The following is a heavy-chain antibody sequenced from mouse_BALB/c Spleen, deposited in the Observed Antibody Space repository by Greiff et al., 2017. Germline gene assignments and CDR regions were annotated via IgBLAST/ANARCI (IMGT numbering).Heavy chain of an antibody. CDR1: GFAFSSYD. CDR2: ISSGGGST. D-gene: IGHD2-4*01. J-gene: IGHJ4*01. V-gene: IGHV5-12-1*01. CDR3: ARHDFHYYAMDY. Sequence: EVQGVESGGGLVKPGGSLKLSCAASGFAFSSYDMSWVRQTPEKRLEWVAYISSGGGSTYYPDTVKGRFTISRDNAKNTLYLQMSSLKSEDTAMYYCARHDFHYYAMDYWGQGTSVTVSS.